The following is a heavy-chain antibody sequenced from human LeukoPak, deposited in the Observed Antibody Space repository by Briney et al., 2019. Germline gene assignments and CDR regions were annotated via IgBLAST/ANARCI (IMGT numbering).Heavy chain of an antibody. CDR1: GGSFSGYY. V-gene: IGHV4-34*01. CDR2: INHSGST. J-gene: IGHJ4*02. Sequence: SETLSLICAVYGGSFSGYYWSWIRQPPGKGLEWIGEINHSGSTNYNPSLKSRVTISVDTSKNQFSLKLSSVTAADTAVYYCARESTTVVTYYFDYWGQGTLVTVSS. CDR3: ARESTTVVTYYFDY. D-gene: IGHD4-23*01.